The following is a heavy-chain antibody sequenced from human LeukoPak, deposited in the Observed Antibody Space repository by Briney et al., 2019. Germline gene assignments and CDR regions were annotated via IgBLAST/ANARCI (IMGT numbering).Heavy chain of an antibody. D-gene: IGHD5-18*01. CDR1: DDSISTYY. V-gene: IGHV4-59*01. J-gene: IGHJ3*02. CDR3: AGGWIQPGAFDI. CDR2: IYYSGST. Sequence: SETLSLTCTVSDDSISTYYWSWIRQPPGKGLEWIGYIYYSGSTNCNPSLKRRVPIPVHTSKNQFSLKLSSVTAADTAVYYCAGGWIQPGAFDIWGQGTMVTVSS.